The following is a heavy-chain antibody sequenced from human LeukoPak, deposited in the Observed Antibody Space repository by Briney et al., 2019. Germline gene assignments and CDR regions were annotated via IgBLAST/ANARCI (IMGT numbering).Heavy chain of an antibody. Sequence: SETLSLTCTVSGGSISSYYWSWIRQPAGKGLEWIGRIYTSGSTNYNPSLKSRVTISVDTSKNQFSLKLSSVTAADTAVYYCARHNRYYYGSGSPAGAFDIWGQGTMVTVSS. J-gene: IGHJ3*02. CDR2: IYTSGST. D-gene: IGHD3-10*01. CDR1: GGSISSYY. CDR3: ARHNRYYYGSGSPAGAFDI. V-gene: IGHV4-4*07.